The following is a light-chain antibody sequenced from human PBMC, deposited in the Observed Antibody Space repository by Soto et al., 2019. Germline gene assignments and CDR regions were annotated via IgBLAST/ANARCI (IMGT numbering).Light chain of an antibody. CDR2: GAS. J-gene: IGKJ1*01. Sequence: VLTQSPATLSLSPGERANLSCRASQSVSSSYLAWYQQKPGQASRLLIYGASCRATGIPDRVSGCGSGTYFTLTISRLEAEDLAVYYWQQYGSWTFGQGTMVDI. CDR1: QSVSSSY. V-gene: IGKV3-20*01. CDR3: QQYGSWT.